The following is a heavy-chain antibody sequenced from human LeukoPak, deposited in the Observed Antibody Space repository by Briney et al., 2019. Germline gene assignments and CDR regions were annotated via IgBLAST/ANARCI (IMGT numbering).Heavy chain of an antibody. Sequence: GGSLRLSCAASGFTFSSYDMNWVRQAPGKGLEWVSLIWYDGSNKNYADSVKGRFTISRDNSKNTLFLQMNSLRAEDTAVYYCAREASDAFYIWGQGTMVTVSS. CDR1: GFTFSSYD. CDR3: AREASDAFYI. CDR2: IWYDGSNK. J-gene: IGHJ3*02. V-gene: IGHV3-33*08.